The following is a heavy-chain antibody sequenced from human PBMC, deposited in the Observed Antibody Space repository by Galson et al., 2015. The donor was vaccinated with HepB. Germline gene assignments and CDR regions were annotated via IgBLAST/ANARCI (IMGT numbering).Heavy chain of an antibody. CDR2: ISYEGSNK. V-gene: IGHV3-30-3*01. D-gene: IGHD4-17*01. J-gene: IGHJ6*02. CDR3: ARGATVTTYNYYGMDV. CDR1: GFTFSSYA. Sequence: SLRLSCAASGFTFSSYAMHWVRQAPGKGLEWVAVISYEGSNKYYADSVKGRFTISRDNSKNTLYLQMNSLRAEDTAVYYCARGATVTTYNYYGMDVWGQGTTVTVSS.